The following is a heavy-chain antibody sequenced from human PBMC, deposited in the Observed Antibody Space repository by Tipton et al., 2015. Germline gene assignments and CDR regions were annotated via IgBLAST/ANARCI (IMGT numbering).Heavy chain of an antibody. Sequence: LRLSCTVSGDSVSSGSYYWTWIRQPPGKGLEWIGYLSYSGSTNYNPSLKSRVTISVDTSKNQFSLKLSSVTAADTAVYYCARAYYYDSSGYPLFDYWGQGTLVTVSS. CDR2: LSYSGST. CDR3: ARAYYYDSSGYPLFDY. D-gene: IGHD3-22*01. J-gene: IGHJ4*02. V-gene: IGHV4-61*01. CDR1: GDSVSSGSYY.